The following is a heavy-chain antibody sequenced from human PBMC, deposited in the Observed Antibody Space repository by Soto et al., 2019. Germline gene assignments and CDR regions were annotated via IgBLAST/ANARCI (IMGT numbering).Heavy chain of an antibody. V-gene: IGHV3-23*01. CDR1: GFTFKAYA. D-gene: IGHD4-4*01. J-gene: IGHJ4*02. CDR2: IGGSGGNR. Sequence: EVQLLESGGGLVQPGGSLRLSCAASGFTFKAYAMTWVRQAPGKGLEWVSAIGGSGGNRYYAASVKGRFTISRDNSKHTLDLQMSRLRVEDTAVYYCARVASDYINSVDHWGQGILVTVSS. CDR3: ARVASDYINSVDH.